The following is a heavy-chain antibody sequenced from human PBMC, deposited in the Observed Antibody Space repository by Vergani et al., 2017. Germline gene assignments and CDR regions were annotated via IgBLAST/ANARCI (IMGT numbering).Heavy chain of an antibody. V-gene: IGHV3-49*04. D-gene: IGHD5-18*01. J-gene: IGHJ6*02. CDR1: GFTFGDYA. CDR2: IRSKAYGGTT. Sequence: VQLVESGGGVVQPGGSLRLSCTASGFTFGDYAMSWVRQAPGKGLEWVGFIRSKAYGGTTEYAASVKGRFTISRDDSKSIAYLQMNSLKTEDTAVYYCTRAAMARGMDVWGQGTTVTVSS. CDR3: TRAAMARGMDV.